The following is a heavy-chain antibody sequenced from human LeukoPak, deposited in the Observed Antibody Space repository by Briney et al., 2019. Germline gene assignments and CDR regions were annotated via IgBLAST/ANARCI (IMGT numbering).Heavy chain of an antibody. J-gene: IGHJ4*02. Sequence: SETLSLTCSVSGDSMSSYYWSWIRQSAGKGLEWIGRVCASGGTRYNPSLKSRVTMSVDTSKNQFSLKLTSVTAADTAVYYCARTTGFAVAGGYYFDYWGQGILVTVSS. D-gene: IGHD6-19*01. CDR2: VCASGGT. CDR3: ARTTGFAVAGGYYFDY. CDR1: GDSMSSYY. V-gene: IGHV4-4*07.